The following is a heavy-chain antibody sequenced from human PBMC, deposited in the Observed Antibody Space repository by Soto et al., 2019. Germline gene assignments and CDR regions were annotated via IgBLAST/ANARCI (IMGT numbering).Heavy chain of an antibody. CDR2: INHSGST. Sequence: PSEMLSLTCAVYGVTFRDYYWSWIRQPTGKGLEWIGEINHSGSTNYNPSLKSRVTISVDTSKNQFSLKLSSVTAADTAVYYCARGRLRYCSGGSCYNWFDPWGQGTLVTVSS. V-gene: IGHV4-34*01. D-gene: IGHD2-15*01. J-gene: IGHJ5*02. CDR3: ARGRLRYCSGGSCYNWFDP. CDR1: GVTFRDYY.